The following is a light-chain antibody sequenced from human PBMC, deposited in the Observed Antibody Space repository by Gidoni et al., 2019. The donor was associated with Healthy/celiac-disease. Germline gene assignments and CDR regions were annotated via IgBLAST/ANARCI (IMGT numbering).Light chain of an antibody. V-gene: IGKV1-39*01. Sequence: DIQMTQSPSSLSASVGDRVTITCRASQSISSYLNWYQQKPGKAPKLLFYAASSLQSGVPSRFSGSGSATDSTLTISRLQPEDFATYYCQQCYSPPITFGQGTRLEIK. CDR1: QSISSY. CDR2: AAS. CDR3: QQCYSPPIT. J-gene: IGKJ5*01.